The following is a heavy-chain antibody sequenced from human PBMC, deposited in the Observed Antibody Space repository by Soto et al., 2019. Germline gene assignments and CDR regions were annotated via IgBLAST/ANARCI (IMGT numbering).Heavy chain of an antibody. CDR1: GINFSGFW. CDR2: VDSAGSGT. Sequence: VPLVESGGGSVQPGGSLRLSCVASGINFSGFWMHWVRQVPGKGLEWVARVDSAGSGTSYADFVKGRFTVSRDNAKNTVSLQMHSLGVEDMAGYYCATVFEDWGQGITVTVSS. J-gene: IGHJ4*02. V-gene: IGHV3-74*01. CDR3: ATVFED.